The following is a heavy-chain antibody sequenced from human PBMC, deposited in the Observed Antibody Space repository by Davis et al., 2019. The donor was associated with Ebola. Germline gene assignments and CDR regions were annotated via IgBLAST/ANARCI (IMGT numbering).Heavy chain of an antibody. Sequence: AASVKVSCKASGYFFTGFYMHWVRQAPGQGLEWMGRINPNNGVANYAQKFQGRVTMTTETSISTAYMDLSRLRSDDTAVYYCARGFGDVDSFDLWGQGTMVTVSS. CDR2: INPNNGVA. J-gene: IGHJ3*01. V-gene: IGHV1-2*06. D-gene: IGHD3-10*01. CDR3: ARGFGDVDSFDL. CDR1: GYFFTGFY.